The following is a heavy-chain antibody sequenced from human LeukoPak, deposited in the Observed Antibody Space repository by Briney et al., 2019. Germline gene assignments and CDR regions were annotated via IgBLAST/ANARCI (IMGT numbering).Heavy chain of an antibody. Sequence: QPGGSLRLSCAASGFTFSTYWMHWVRQAPGKGLVWVSRIKSDGSSTSYADSVKGRFTISRDNAKNTLYLQINSLRAEDTAVYYCARDLGGTTALDGFDIWGQGTMVTVSA. J-gene: IGHJ3*02. CDR3: ARDLGGTTALDGFDI. D-gene: IGHD1-26*01. CDR2: IKSDGSST. V-gene: IGHV3-74*01. CDR1: GFTFSTYW.